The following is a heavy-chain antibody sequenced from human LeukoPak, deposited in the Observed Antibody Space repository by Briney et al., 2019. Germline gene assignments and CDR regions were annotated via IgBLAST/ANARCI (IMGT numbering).Heavy chain of an antibody. D-gene: IGHD2-15*01. V-gene: IGHV3-15*01. Sequence: GGSLRFSCAASGFSFSNAYMSWVRQAPGKGLEWVGRIKRRTDGGTTDYAAPVKGRFTISRDDSKNTLCLQMNSLKTEDTAVYYCTTWIGGGYQYTYDYWGQGTLVTVSS. J-gene: IGHJ4*02. CDR1: GFSFSNAY. CDR2: IKRRTDGGTT. CDR3: TTWIGGGYQYTYDY.